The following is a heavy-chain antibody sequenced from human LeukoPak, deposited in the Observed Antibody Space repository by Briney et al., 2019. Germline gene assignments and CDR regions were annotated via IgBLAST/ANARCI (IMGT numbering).Heavy chain of an antibody. CDR3: ARDPGPCCSSTSCLRRWFDP. J-gene: IGHJ5*02. CDR2: ISAYNGNT. Sequence: ASVKVSCKASGYTFTSYGISWVRQAPGQGLEWMGWISAYNGNTNYAQKLQGRVTMTTDTSTSTAYMELRSLRSDDTAVYYCARDPGPCCSSTSCLRRWFDPWGQGTLVTVSS. D-gene: IGHD2-2*01. V-gene: IGHV1-18*01. CDR1: GYTFTSYG.